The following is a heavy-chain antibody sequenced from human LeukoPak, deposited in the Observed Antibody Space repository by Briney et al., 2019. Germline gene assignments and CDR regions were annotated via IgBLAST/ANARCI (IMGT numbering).Heavy chain of an antibody. J-gene: IGHJ6*03. CDR2: IGSTTSTI. CDR3: ARDRCSGGRCYSLSVGHMDV. D-gene: IGHD2-15*01. CDR1: GFTFSSYS. Sequence: PGGSLRLSCAASGFTFSSYSMNWVRQAPGEGLEWVSYIGSTTSTIYYADSVKGRFTISRDNAKNSLYLQMNSLRAEDTALYYCARDRCSGGRCYSLSVGHMDVWGKGTTVTVSS. V-gene: IGHV3-48*01.